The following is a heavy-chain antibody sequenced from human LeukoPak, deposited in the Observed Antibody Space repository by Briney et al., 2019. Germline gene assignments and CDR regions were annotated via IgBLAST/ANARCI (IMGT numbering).Heavy chain of an antibody. Sequence: HTLSLQSNVSVASNSNYYWSWIHNPQSKTIEGILQVHFSGRPDYNLFLKSRVTLSLYTSNAQFSLNLSSVNAADTALYSCARAVITFGAPVAKGFDSWGRATLVTVSP. CDR3: ARAVITFGAPVAKGFDS. CDR2: VHFSGRP. J-gene: IGHJ4*02. V-gene: IGHV4-59*07. CDR1: VASNSNYY. D-gene: IGHD3-16*01.